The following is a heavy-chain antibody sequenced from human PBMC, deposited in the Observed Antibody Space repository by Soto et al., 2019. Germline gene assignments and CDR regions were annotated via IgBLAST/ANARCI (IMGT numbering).Heavy chain of an antibody. CDR1: GFTFGTCA. D-gene: IGHD5-12*01. V-gene: IGHV3-23*01. CDR2: ITDVGDPT. J-gene: IGHJ6*02. CDR3: AKDRDIAYHLEGGFYYSGMDV. Sequence: PGESLKISCAASGFTFGTCAMNWVRRAPGKGLEWVSTITDVGDPTYYADSVKGRFTISRDNSKNTLFLQMNSLRAEDTARYYCAKDRDIAYHLEGGFYYSGMDVWGQGTTVTVSS.